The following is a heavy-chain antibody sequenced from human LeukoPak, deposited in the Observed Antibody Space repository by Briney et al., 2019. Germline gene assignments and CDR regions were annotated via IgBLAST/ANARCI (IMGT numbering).Heavy chain of an antibody. J-gene: IGHJ5*02. CDR1: GDSIRNYY. Sequence: PSETLSLTCTVSGDSIRNYYWSWIRQPAGKGLEWIGRINTSGNSNYNPSLGSRVTMSVDTSKDQFSLNLSSVTAADTAVYYCARESGPVVRGVPRFDPWGQGTLVTVSS. D-gene: IGHD3-10*01. CDR3: ARESGPVVRGVPRFDP. CDR2: INTSGNS. V-gene: IGHV4-4*07.